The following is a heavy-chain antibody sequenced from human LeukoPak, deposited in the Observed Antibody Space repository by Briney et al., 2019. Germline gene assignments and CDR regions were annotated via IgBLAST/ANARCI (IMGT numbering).Heavy chain of an antibody. CDR2: IWNDGSYK. V-gene: IGHV3-33*06. Sequence: GGSLRLSCAASGFTFSNYGMHWVRQAPGKGLDWVAVIWNDGSYKYYADSVRGRFTISRDNPMNTVYLQMNSLRAEDTAVYYCAKVRQFTAATGTGLDQWGQGTLVTVSS. CDR3: AKVRQFTAATGTGLDQ. J-gene: IGHJ4*02. D-gene: IGHD6-13*01. CDR1: GFTFSNYG.